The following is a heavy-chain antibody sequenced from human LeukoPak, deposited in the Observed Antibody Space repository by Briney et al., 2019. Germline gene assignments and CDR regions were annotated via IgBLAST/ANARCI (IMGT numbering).Heavy chain of an antibody. CDR2: FSASDGSR. D-gene: IGHD4-23*01. J-gene: IGHJ4*02. CDR3: AKNIGGFDY. V-gene: IGHV3-23*01. Sequence: GGSMRLSCAASGFTVSSNYMSWVRQAPGEGLEWVSGFSASDGSRYYADSVKGRFTISRDNSKNTLYLQMNSLRAEDTAVYYCAKNIGGFDYWGQGTLVTVSS. CDR1: GFTVSSNY.